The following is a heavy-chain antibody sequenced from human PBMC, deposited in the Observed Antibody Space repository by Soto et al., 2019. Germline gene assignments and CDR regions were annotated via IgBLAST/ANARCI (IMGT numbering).Heavy chain of an antibody. CDR1: GRSISSGGYS. Sequence: QLQLQESGSGLVKPPQTLSLTCAVSGRSISSGGYSWSWIRQPPGKGLEWIGYIYHSGRTYYNPSLESRVTISVDSSKNQFSLKLSSVPAADTAVYYCARVPGHWGQGTLVTVSS. J-gene: IGHJ4*02. CDR2: IYHSGRT. V-gene: IGHV4-30-2*01. CDR3: ARVPGH.